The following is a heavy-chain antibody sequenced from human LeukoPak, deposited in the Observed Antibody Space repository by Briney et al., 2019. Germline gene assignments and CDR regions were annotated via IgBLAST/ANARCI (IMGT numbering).Heavy chain of an antibody. D-gene: IGHD6-13*01. V-gene: IGHV3-23*01. CDR1: GFTFSSYA. J-gene: IGHJ4*02. Sequence: GGSLRLSCAASGFTFSSYAMSWVRQAPGKGLEWVSAISSSGGSTFYADSVKGRFTISRDNPENTLYLQMNSLRAEDTAVYYCAKYSSSWYDDYWGQGTLVTVSS. CDR3: AKYSSSWYDDY. CDR2: ISSSGGST.